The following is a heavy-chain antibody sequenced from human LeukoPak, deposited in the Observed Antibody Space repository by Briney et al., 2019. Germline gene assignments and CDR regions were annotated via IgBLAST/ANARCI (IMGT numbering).Heavy chain of an antibody. J-gene: IGHJ5*02. CDR2: IKQDGSEK. CDR1: GFTFSSYG. Sequence: GGSLRLSCAASGFTFSSYGMSWVGQARGKGLEWVADIKQDGSEKYYVDSVRGRFTIPRHNPKNTLYVQMSSLRDEDTPVYYCAKDQPWQSPHYLHPWGQGPLVTVSS. V-gene: IGHV3-7*03. D-gene: IGHD2/OR15-2a*01. CDR3: AKDQPWQSPHYLHP.